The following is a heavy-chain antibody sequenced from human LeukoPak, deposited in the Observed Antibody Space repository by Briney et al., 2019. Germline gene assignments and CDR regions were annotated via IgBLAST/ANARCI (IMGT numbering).Heavy chain of an antibody. D-gene: IGHD6-13*01. CDR1: GYTFTGYY. Sequence: GASVKVSCKASGYTFTGYYMHWVRQAPGRGLEWMGWINPNSGGTNYAQKFQGRVTMTRDTSISTAYMELSRLRSDDTAVYYCARDISRAAAGGPTDYWGQGTLVTVSS. CDR3: ARDISRAAAGGPTDY. V-gene: IGHV1-2*02. J-gene: IGHJ4*02. CDR2: INPNSGGT.